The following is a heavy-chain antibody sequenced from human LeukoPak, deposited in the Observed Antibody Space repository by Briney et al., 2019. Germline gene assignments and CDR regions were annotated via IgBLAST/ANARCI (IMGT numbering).Heavy chain of an antibody. V-gene: IGHV3-23*01. CDR3: AKMRGQYYHSYYMDA. CDR1: GFIFSSYA. J-gene: IGHJ6*03. CDR2: GGSGGST. Sequence: GGSLRLSCAASGFIFSSYAMSWVRQAPGKGLEWVSYGGSGGSTYYADSVKGRLTVSRDNSKSTLYLQMNGLTAEDTAVYYCAKMRGQYYHSYYMDAWGKGTTVTVSS.